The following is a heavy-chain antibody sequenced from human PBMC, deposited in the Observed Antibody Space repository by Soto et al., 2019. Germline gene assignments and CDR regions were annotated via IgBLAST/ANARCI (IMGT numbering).Heavy chain of an antibody. CDR2: INHSGST. Sequence: SETLSLTCAVYGGSFSGYYWSWIRQPPGKGLEWIGEINHSGSTNYNSSLKSRVTISVDTSKNQFSLKLSSVTAADTAVYYCAARYVVAATLRKYYFDYWGQGTLVTVSS. V-gene: IGHV4-34*01. D-gene: IGHD2-15*01. J-gene: IGHJ4*02. CDR1: GGSFSGYY. CDR3: AARYVVAATLRKYYFDY.